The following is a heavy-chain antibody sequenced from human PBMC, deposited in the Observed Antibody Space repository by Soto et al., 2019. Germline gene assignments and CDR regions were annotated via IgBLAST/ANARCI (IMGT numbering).Heavy chain of an antibody. J-gene: IGHJ4*02. V-gene: IGHV4-30-4*01. D-gene: IGHD4-17*01. CDR2: IYYSGNT. Sequence: SETLSLTCTVSGGSISSGDYYWSWIRQPPGKGLEWIGYIYYSGNTYYNPSLETRVSISVDTSKNQFSLKLSSVTAADTAVYYCARASSVTTGAKFDYWGQGTLVTVSS. CDR3: ARASSVTTGAKFDY. CDR1: GGSISSGDYY.